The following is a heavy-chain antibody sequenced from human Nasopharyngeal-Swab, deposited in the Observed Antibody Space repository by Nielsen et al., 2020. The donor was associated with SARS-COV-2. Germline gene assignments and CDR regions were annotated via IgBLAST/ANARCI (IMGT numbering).Heavy chain of an antibody. CDR2: ISGSGGST. CDR1: GFTFSSYA. Sequence: GGSLRLSCAASGFTFSSYAMSWVRQAPGKGLEWVSAISGSGGSTYYADSVKGRFTIPRDNAKNSLYLQMNSLRDEDTAVYYCARGGYYDNWFDPWGQGTLVTVSS. J-gene: IGHJ5*02. CDR3: ARGGYYDNWFDP. V-gene: IGHV3-23*01. D-gene: IGHD3-22*01.